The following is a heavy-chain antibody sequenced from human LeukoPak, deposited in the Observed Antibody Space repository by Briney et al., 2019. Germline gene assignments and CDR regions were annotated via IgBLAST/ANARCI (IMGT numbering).Heavy chain of an antibody. D-gene: IGHD1-20*01. J-gene: IGHJ4*02. CDR3: AKTRGNWNYFDY. CDR2: ISGSGGST. CDR1: GFTFSSYA. V-gene: IGHV3-23*01. Sequence: GGSLGPSCAASGFTFSSYAMSWVRQAPGKGPEWVSAISGSGGSTYYADSVKGRFTISRDNSKNTLYLQMNSLRAEDTAVYYCAKTRGNWNYFDYWGQGTLVTVSS.